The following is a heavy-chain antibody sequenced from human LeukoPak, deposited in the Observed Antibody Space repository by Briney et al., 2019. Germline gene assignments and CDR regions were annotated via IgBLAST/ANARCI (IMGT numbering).Heavy chain of an antibody. J-gene: IGHJ3*02. CDR1: GFTFSNYG. D-gene: IGHD5-18*01. CDR2: ISYDGSNK. CDR3: ATGYSYGYSGAFDI. V-gene: IGHV3-30*03. Sequence: GTSLRLSCAASGFTFSNYGMHWVRQAPGKGLEWVAVISYDGSNKYYGDSVKGRFTISRDNSKNTLYLQMNSLRAEDTAVYYCATGYSYGYSGAFDIWGQGTMVTVSS.